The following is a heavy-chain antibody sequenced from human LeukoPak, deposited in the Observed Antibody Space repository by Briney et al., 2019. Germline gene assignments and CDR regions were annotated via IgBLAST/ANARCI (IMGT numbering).Heavy chain of an antibody. D-gene: IGHD5-12*01. CDR2: IYTSGST. Sequence: SETLSLTCTVSGGSISSYYWSWIRQPAGKGLEWIGRIYTSGSTNYNPSLKSRVTMSVDTSKTQFSLKLSSVTAADTAVYYCARGSTYRGWLRFGYYYMDVWGKGTTVTVSS. V-gene: IGHV4-4*07. CDR1: GGSISSYY. CDR3: ARGSTYRGWLRFGYYYMDV. J-gene: IGHJ6*03.